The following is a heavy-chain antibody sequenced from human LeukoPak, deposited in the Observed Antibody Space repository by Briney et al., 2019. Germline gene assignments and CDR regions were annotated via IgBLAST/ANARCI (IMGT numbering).Heavy chain of an antibody. J-gene: IGHJ3*02. V-gene: IGHV4-59*11. CDR3: AQGLGHCSGGNCYSTTFDI. CDR2: IFYSGST. CDR1: GGSISSHY. Sequence: SETLSLTCTVSGGSISSHYWSWIRQPPGKGLEWIGYIFYSGSTNYNPSLKSRVTISVDTSKNQFSLKLRSVTAADTAVYYCAQGLGHCSGGNCYSTTFDIWGQGTMVTVSS. D-gene: IGHD2-15*01.